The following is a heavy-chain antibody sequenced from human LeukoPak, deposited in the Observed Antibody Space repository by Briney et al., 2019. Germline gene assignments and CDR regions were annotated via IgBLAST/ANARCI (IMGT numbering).Heavy chain of an antibody. V-gene: IGHV3-74*01. CDR3: ARTSIYFDY. Sequence: PGGSLRLSCIVSGFTFRNYWMHWVRQAPGKGLEWVSRIYSDGSSTTYADSVKGRFTISGDNAKSTVFLQMSSLTVEDTAVYYCARTSIYFDYWGRGTLVTVSS. D-gene: IGHD3-3*02. CDR2: IYSDGSST. J-gene: IGHJ4*02. CDR1: GFTFRNYW.